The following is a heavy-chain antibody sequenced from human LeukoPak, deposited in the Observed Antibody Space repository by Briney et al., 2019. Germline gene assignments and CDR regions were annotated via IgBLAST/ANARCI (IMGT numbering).Heavy chain of an antibody. D-gene: IGHD1-1*01. CDR1: GDSVSSNSAT. CDR3: ARSTEYFDY. J-gene: IGHJ4*02. Sequence: PSQTLSLTCAISGDSVSSNSATWDWIRQSPSRGLEWLGRTWYGSNWYNDSAESVRSRITIIPDTSKRQFSLQLHSVTPEDTAVYYCARSTEYFDYWGQGTLVTVSS. CDR2: TWYGSNWYN. V-gene: IGHV6-1*01.